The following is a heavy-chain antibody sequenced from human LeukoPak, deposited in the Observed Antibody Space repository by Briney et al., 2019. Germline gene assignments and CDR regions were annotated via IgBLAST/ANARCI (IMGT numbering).Heavy chain of an antibody. CDR1: GFTFSSYW. V-gene: IGHV3-7*01. J-gene: IGHJ3*02. D-gene: IGHD3-22*01. CDR3: ARDRGYDSSGYHDAFDI. Sequence: GGSLRLSCVASGFTFSSYWMSWVRQAPGKGLEWVANIKQDGSEKYYVDSVKGRFTISRDNAKNSLYLQMNSLRAEDTAVYYCARDRGYDSSGYHDAFDIWGQGTMVTVSS. CDR2: IKQDGSEK.